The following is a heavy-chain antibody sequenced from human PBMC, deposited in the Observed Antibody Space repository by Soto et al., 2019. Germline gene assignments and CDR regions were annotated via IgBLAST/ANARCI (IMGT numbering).Heavy chain of an antibody. D-gene: IGHD3-10*01. Sequence: GGSLRLSCAASGFTFSSYGMHWVRQAPGKGLEWVAVISYDGSNKYYADSVKGRFTISRDNSKNTLYLQMNSLRAEDTAVYYCAKDSGSGSYSRYYYGMDVWGQGTTVTVSS. CDR2: ISYDGSNK. CDR1: GFTFSSYG. J-gene: IGHJ6*02. CDR3: AKDSGSGSYSRYYYGMDV. V-gene: IGHV3-30*18.